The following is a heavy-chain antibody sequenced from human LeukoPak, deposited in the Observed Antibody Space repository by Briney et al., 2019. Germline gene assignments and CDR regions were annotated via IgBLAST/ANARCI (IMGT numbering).Heavy chain of an antibody. CDR2: IKQDGREK. J-gene: IGHJ6*02. D-gene: IGHD3-16*02. Sequence: GGSLRLSCAASGFTFSSYWMSWVRQAPGKGLEWVANIKQDGREKYYVDSVKGRFTISRDNAKNSLYLQMNSLRAEDTAVYYCAREFFWLPTDGYPPYGYYGMDVWGQGTTVTVSS. CDR3: AREFFWLPTDGYPPYGYYGMDV. CDR1: GFTFSSYW. V-gene: IGHV3-7*01.